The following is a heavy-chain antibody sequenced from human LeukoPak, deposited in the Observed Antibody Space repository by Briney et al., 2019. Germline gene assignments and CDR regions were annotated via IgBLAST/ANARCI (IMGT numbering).Heavy chain of an antibody. CDR3: VRGAEREPAAIGCFDP. CDR1: GDSISNYY. D-gene: IGHD2-2*01. J-gene: IGHJ5*02. V-gene: IGHV4-59*01. Sequence: SETLSLTCTVSGDSISNYYWSWIRQPPGKGLEWIGYIYYTGSTYYNPSLKSRVTMSVDTSKNQFSLKLNSVTAADTAVYYCVRGAEREPAAIGCFDPWGRGTLVTVSS. CDR2: IYYTGST.